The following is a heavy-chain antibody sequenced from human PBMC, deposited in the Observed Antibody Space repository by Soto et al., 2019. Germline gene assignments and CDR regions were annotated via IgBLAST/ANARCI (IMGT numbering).Heavy chain of an antibody. J-gene: IGHJ6*02. CDR2: IWYDGSNK. D-gene: IGHD6-13*01. Sequence: GXLRLSCAASGFTFSSYGMHWVRQAPGKGLEWVAVIWYDGSNKYYADSVKGRFTISRDNSKNTLYLQMNSLRAEDTAVYYCARDSVKAATGSRYYCMDVWGQGTTVTVTS. V-gene: IGHV3-33*01. CDR1: GFTFSSYG. CDR3: ARDSVKAATGSRYYCMDV.